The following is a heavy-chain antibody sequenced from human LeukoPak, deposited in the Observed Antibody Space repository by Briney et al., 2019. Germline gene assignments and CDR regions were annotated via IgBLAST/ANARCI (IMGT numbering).Heavy chain of an antibody. CDR1: GDSISSGEYY. CDR2: LSSSGST. CDR3: ARAYDYGDYEHYYYYMDV. J-gene: IGHJ6*03. D-gene: IGHD4-17*01. V-gene: IGHV4-61*02. Sequence: SETLSLTCTVSGDSISSGEYYWSWIRQSAGKGLEWIGLLSSSGSTNYNPSLKSRVTISVDTSKNQFSQKLSSVTAADTAVYYCARAYDYGDYEHYYYYMDVWGKGTTVTVSS.